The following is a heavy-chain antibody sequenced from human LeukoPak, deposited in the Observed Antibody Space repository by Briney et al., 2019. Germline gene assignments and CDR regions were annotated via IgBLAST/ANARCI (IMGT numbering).Heavy chain of an antibody. CDR2: IYYSGSI. CDR1: GGSISSYY. Sequence: PSETLSLTCTVSGGSISSYYWSWIRQPPGKGLEWIGYIYYSGSINYNPSLKSRVTISVDTSKNQFSLKVSSVTAADTAVYYCARVYSSGWSYWGQGTLVTVSS. D-gene: IGHD6-19*01. V-gene: IGHV4-59*01. J-gene: IGHJ4*02. CDR3: ARVYSSGWSY.